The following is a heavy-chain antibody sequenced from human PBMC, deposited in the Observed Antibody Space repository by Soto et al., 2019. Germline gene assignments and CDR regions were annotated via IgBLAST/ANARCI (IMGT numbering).Heavy chain of an antibody. CDR2: INAGNGNT. Sequence: ASVKVSCKASGYTFTSYAMHWVRQAPGQRLEWMGWINAGNGNTKYSQKFQGRVTIARDTSASTAYMELSSLRSEDTAVYYCARELGGVIISLPYGMDVWGQGTTVPVSS. J-gene: IGHJ6*02. D-gene: IGHD3-10*01. V-gene: IGHV1-3*01. CDR1: GYTFTSYA. CDR3: ARELGGVIISLPYGMDV.